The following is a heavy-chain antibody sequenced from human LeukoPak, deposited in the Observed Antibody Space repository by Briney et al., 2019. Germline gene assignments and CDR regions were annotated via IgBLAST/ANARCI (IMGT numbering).Heavy chain of an antibody. CDR3: ANQPYYYGSGSYPGMDV. D-gene: IGHD3-10*01. Sequence: PGRPLRLSCAASGFTFSSYGMHWVRQAPGKGLEWVAVISYDGSNKYYADSVKGRFTISRDNSKNTLYLQMNSLRAEDTAVYYCANQPYYYGSGSYPGMDVWGKGATVTVSS. CDR2: ISYDGSNK. CDR1: GFTFSSYG. V-gene: IGHV3-30*18. J-gene: IGHJ6*04.